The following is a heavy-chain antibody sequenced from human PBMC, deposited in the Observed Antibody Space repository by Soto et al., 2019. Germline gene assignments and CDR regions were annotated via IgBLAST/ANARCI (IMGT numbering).Heavy chain of an antibody. V-gene: IGHV1-3*04. CDR2: INSGTGKT. D-gene: IGHD4-17*01. J-gene: IGHJ5*02. CDR1: GYTFTGHA. CDR3: ARDPVNDFGDNVWFDP. Sequence: GASVKVSCKASGYTFTGHAIQWLRQIPGQRLEWMGWINSGTGKTKYSQNFQARLTITRDTSATTAYMELRSLRSEDTAMYYCARDPVNDFGDNVWFDPWGQGTLVTVSS.